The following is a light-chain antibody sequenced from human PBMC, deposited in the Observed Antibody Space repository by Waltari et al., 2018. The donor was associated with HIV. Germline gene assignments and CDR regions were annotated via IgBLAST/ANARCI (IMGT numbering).Light chain of an antibody. CDR2: GKN. J-gene: IGLJ3*02. V-gene: IGLV3-19*01. CDR3: NSRDSSGNQLV. CDR1: SLRGYY. Sequence: SSELTQHPAVSVALGQTVRITCQGDSLRGYYPIWYQQTPGQAPVLVIYGKNNRPSGILDRFSGSSSGNTAYLTLTGAQAEDESDYYCNSRDSSGNQLVCGRGSKLSVL.